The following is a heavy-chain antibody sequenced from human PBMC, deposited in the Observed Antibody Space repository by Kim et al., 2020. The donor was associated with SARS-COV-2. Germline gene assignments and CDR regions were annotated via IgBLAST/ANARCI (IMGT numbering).Heavy chain of an antibody. J-gene: IGHJ3*02. D-gene: IGHD3-9*01. V-gene: IGHV1-18*01. Sequence: YAQKLQGRVTMTTDTSTSTAYMDLRSLRSDDTAVYYCARGGFDYPKAFDIWGQGTMVTVSS. CDR3: ARGGFDYPKAFDI.